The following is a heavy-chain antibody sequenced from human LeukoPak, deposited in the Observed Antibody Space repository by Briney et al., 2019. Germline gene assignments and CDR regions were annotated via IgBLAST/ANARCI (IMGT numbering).Heavy chain of an antibody. CDR2: ISSSSSYI. J-gene: IGHJ6*03. Sequence: PGGSLRLSCAASGFTFSSYSMNWVRQAPGKGLEWVSSISSSSSYIYYADSVKGRFTISRDNAKNSLYLQMNSLRAEDTAVYYCARGVNVRTIFGVVITPPINYYYYYYMDVWGKGTTVTVSS. CDR1: GFTFSSYS. V-gene: IGHV3-21*01. CDR3: ARGVNVRTIFGVVITPPINYYYYYYMDV. D-gene: IGHD3-3*01.